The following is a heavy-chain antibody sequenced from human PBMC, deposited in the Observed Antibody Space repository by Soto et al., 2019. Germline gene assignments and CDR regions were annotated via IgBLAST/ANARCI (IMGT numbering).Heavy chain of an antibody. CDR1: GYTFTGYY. CDR2: INPNSGGT. V-gene: IGHV1-2*02. J-gene: IGHJ4*02. Sequence: ASVKVSCKASGYTFTGYYMHWLRQAPGQGLEWMGWINPNSGGTNYAQKFQGRVTMTRDTSISTAYMELSRLRSDDTAVYYCARVSEASPGAFDYWGQGTLVTVSS. CDR3: ARVSEASPGAFDY.